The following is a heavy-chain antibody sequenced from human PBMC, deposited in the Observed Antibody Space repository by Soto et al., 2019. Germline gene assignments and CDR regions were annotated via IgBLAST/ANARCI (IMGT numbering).Heavy chain of an antibody. Sequence: PGGSLRLSCAASGFTFSSYAMSWVRQTPGKGLEWVSTLSGSGGTTYYADSVKGQFTISRDNSKSTLYLQMNSLRAEDTAVYYCARRLYSGSYYSAFDIWGQGTMVTVSS. CDR1: GFTFSSYA. D-gene: IGHD1-26*01. V-gene: IGHV3-23*01. J-gene: IGHJ3*02. CDR3: ARRLYSGSYYSAFDI. CDR2: LSGSGGTT.